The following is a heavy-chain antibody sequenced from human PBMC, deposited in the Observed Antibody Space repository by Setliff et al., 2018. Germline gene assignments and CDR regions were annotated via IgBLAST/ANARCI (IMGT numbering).Heavy chain of an antibody. V-gene: IGHV4-4*07. CDR2: ISTSGST. Sequence: SETLSLTCSVSGGSISIYFWNWIRQPAGKGLEWIGRISTSGSTTYNPSLKSRVTMSVDTSKNHFSLKLSSVTAADTAVHYCARDTGWYYFDYWGQGTLVTV. D-gene: IGHD6-19*01. J-gene: IGHJ4*02. CDR1: GGSISIYF. CDR3: ARDTGWYYFDY.